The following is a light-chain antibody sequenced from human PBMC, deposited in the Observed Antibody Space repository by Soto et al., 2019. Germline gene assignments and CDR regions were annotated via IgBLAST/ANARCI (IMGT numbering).Light chain of an antibody. J-gene: IGKJ2*01. CDR2: GAS. CDR1: QSVSSN. Sequence: EIVMTQSPATLAVSPGERATLSCRASQSVSSNLAWYQQKPGQAPRLLIYGASTRATGIPARFSGSGSGTEFTLSISSLQSEDFAVYYCQQNNKWPQYTVVQGSKVDIK. V-gene: IGKV3-15*01. CDR3: QQNNKWPQYT.